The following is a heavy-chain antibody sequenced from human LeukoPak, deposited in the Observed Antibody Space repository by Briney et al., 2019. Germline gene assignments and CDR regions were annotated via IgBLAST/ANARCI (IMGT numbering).Heavy chain of an antibody. D-gene: IGHD3-10*01. CDR3: ARLGGGGHFDY. CDR2: IYYTGST. Sequence: DPSETLSLTCTVSGGSMSTYYWTWIRQPPGKGLEWIGFIYYTGSTNYNPSLKSRVTISVDTSKNQFSLKLSSVTAADTAVYYCARLGGGGHFDYWGQGTLVTVSS. CDR1: GGSMSTYY. J-gene: IGHJ4*02. V-gene: IGHV4-59*08.